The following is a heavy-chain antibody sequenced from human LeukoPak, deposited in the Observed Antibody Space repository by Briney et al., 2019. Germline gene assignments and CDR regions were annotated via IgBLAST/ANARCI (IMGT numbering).Heavy chain of an antibody. J-gene: IGHJ4*02. D-gene: IGHD2-21*01. CDR2: VHYSGTT. Sequence: SETLSLTCTVSDGSITNNDWSWVRQTPGKGLEFIGYVHYSGTTNYNPSLRSRVTISIDTSRKHFFLKLKSVTAADTAVYYCARERWIGGEFYWGQGTLVTVSS. CDR1: DGSITNND. CDR3: ARERWIGGEFY. V-gene: IGHV4-59*01.